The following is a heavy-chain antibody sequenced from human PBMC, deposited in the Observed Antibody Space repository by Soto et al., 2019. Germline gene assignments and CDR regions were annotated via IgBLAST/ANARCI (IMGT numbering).Heavy chain of an antibody. CDR1: GFTFNNRA. Sequence: GGSLRLSCAASGFTFNNRAMSWVRQPPGKGLEWVSSISGSGDSTYYADSVKGRLTISRDNSKNTLYLQMNSLRADDTAVYYCVKDSNYYGSGSYYDWGQGTLVTVSS. J-gene: IGHJ4*02. D-gene: IGHD3-10*01. CDR3: VKDSNYYGSGSYYD. CDR2: ISGSGDST. V-gene: IGHV3-23*01.